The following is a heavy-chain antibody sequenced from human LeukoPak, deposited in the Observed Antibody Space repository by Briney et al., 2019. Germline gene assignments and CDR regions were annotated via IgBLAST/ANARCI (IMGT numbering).Heavy chain of an antibody. J-gene: IGHJ3*02. D-gene: IGHD3-22*01. CDR2: INHSGST. CDR1: GGSFSGYY. CDR3: ARDSLGSGTMIVVVIDAFDI. V-gene: IGHV4-34*01. Sequence: PSETLSLTCAVYGGSFSGYYWSWIRQPPGKGLEWIGEINHSGSTNYNPSLKSRVTISVDTSKNQFSLKLSSVTAADTAVYYCARDSLGSGTMIVVVIDAFDIWGQGTMVTVSS.